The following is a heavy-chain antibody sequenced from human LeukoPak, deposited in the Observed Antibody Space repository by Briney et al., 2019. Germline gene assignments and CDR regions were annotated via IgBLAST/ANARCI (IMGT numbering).Heavy chain of an antibody. Sequence: GGSLRLSCAASGFTFSTSGMHWVRQAPGKGLEWVAVIWYDGSNKHYAESVKGRFSISRDNSRSTLYLQMNSLRAEDTAVYYCARARGVSTGYRPIDYWGQGTLVTVSS. D-gene: IGHD3-22*01. CDR2: IWYDGSNK. J-gene: IGHJ4*02. CDR1: GFTFSTSG. CDR3: ARARGVSTGYRPIDY. V-gene: IGHV3-33*01.